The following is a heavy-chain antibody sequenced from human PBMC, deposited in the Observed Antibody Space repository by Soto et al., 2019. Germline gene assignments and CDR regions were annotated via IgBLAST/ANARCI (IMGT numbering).Heavy chain of an antibody. CDR3: ARDRGGRSGKGV. D-gene: IGHD3-16*01. V-gene: IGHV3-7*01. CDR2: IKEDGRER. CDR1: GFAFSHYW. J-gene: IGHJ6*04. Sequence: QVVESGGGLVQPGGSLRLSCAASGFAFSHYWMFGVRQAPGMGLEWVANIKEDGRERNYVDSVKGRFTISRDNAKNSLYLEMNSLRSEDTAVYYCARDRGGRSGKGVWGKGTTVTVSS.